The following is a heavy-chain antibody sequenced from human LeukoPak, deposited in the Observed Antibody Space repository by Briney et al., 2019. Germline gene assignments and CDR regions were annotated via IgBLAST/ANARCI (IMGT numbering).Heavy chain of an antibody. D-gene: IGHD2-8*01. CDR1: GFSFSRYS. V-gene: IGHV3-21*01. Sequence: PGGSLRLSCAASGFSFSRYSMNWVRQAPGKGLEWISSINDNSRYIYYAGSMKGRFTISRDNTKNSVFLQIDSLRAEDTAVYYCASEVLVPSAYDSWGQGTLVTVSS. J-gene: IGHJ4*02. CDR2: INDNSRYI. CDR3: ASEVLVPSAYDS.